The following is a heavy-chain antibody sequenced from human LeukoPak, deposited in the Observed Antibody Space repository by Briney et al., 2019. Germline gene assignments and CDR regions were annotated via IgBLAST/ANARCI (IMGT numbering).Heavy chain of an antibody. CDR2: IYYSGST. J-gene: IGHJ4*02. D-gene: IGHD2-2*01. Sequence: SETLSLTRTVSGGSISGYYWSWIRQPPGKGLEWIGYIYYSGSTNYNPSLKSRVTISVDTSKNQFSLKLSSVTAADTAVYYCASLYCSSTSCYQTFDYWGQGTLVTVSS. CDR3: ASLYCSSTSCYQTFDY. V-gene: IGHV4-59*01. CDR1: GGSISGYY.